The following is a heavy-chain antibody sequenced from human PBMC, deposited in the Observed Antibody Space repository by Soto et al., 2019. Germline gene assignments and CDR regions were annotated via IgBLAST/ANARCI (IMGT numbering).Heavy chain of an antibody. CDR1: GYTLTTYG. Sequence: QVQLVQSGAEVKKPGASVKVSCKAAGYTLTTYGVSWVRQAPGQGLEWVGWISAYNDHTNYAQKFQGRVTMTTDTPTSTAYMELRSLRSDDTAVYYCARGTYFDYWGQGTLVTVSS. D-gene: IGHD1-1*01. CDR3: ARGTYFDY. CDR2: ISAYNDHT. V-gene: IGHV1-18*01. J-gene: IGHJ4*02.